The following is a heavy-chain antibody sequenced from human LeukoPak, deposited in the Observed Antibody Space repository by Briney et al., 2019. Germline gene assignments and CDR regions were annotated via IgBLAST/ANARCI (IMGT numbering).Heavy chain of an antibody. CDR3: ARSRGPDHDYGDYEWSY. CDR1: GGSISSYY. D-gene: IGHD4-17*01. CDR2: IYTSGST. V-gene: IGHV4-4*07. J-gene: IGHJ4*02. Sequence: SETLSLTCTVSGGSISSYYWSWIRQPAGKGLEWIGRIYTSGSTNYNPSLKSRVTMSVDTSKNQFSLKLSSVTAADTAVYYCARSRGPDHDYGDYEWSYWGQGTLVTVSS.